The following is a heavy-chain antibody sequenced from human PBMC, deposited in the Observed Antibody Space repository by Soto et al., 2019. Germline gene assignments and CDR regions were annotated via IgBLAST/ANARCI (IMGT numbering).Heavy chain of an antibody. CDR2: IDWDDDK. V-gene: IGHV2-70*01. CDR3: ARNTRLGYDLQSATNWFDP. CDR1: GFSLSSTGVC. D-gene: IGHD2-15*01. J-gene: IGHJ5*02. Sequence: ESGPTLVNPTQTLTLTCTFSGFSLSSTGVCVSWIRQPPGKAPEWLALIDWDDDKHYNTSLRTRLTISRGTSTNQVVLTMTAMDPADTATYYCARNTRLGYDLQSATNWFDPWGQGIPVTVSS.